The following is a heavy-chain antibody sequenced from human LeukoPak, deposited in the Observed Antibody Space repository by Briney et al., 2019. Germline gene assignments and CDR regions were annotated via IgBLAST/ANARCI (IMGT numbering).Heavy chain of an antibody. V-gene: IGHV3-9*01. Sequence: GGSLRLSCAASGFTFDDHVIHWVRQAPGKGLEWVSGFAWNSDSEGYADSVKGRFTISRDIATNSLYLQMNSLRAEDTAVYYCTRDPEVPMDVWGQGTTVTVSS. J-gene: IGHJ6*02. D-gene: IGHD2-2*01. CDR1: GFTFDDHV. CDR3: TRDPEVPMDV. CDR2: FAWNSDSE.